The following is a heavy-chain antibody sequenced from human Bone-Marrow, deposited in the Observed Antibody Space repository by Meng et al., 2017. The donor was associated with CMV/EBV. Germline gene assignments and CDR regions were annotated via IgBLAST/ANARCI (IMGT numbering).Heavy chain of an antibody. J-gene: IGHJ4*02. D-gene: IGHD2-2*01. Sequence: SETLSLTCTVSGCSISSTSYYWGWIRQPPGKGLEWIGIIYNTGSTYYNPSLKSRVTISVDTPKNQFPLKLRSVAAADMAVYYFARHGISTSSEYYFDYWGQGTLVTVPS. V-gene: IGHV4-39*01. CDR3: ARHGISTSSEYYFDY. CDR1: GCSISSTSYY. CDR2: IYNTGST.